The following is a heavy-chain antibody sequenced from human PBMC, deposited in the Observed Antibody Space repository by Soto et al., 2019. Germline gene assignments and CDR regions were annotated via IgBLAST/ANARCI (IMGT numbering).Heavy chain of an antibody. V-gene: IGHV3-30-3*01. CDR1: GFTFSSYA. CDR3: AREDRWNYVEGPFDY. CDR2: ISYDGSNK. D-gene: IGHD1-7*01. J-gene: IGHJ4*02. Sequence: GGSLRLSCAASGFTFSSYAMHWVRQAPGKGLEWVAVISYDGSNKYYADSVKGRFTISRDNSKNTLYLQMNSLRAEDTAVYYCAREDRWNYVEGPFDYWGQGTLVTVSS.